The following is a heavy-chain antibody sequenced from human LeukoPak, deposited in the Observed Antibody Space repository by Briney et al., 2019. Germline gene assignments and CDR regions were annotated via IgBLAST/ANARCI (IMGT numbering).Heavy chain of an antibody. J-gene: IGHJ6*03. CDR2: ISNSGSYI. D-gene: IGHD6-13*01. Sequence: GGSLRLSCAASGFTLSSYTMSWVRQAPGKGLEWVSLISNSGSYIYYAESMKGRVTISRDNAKNSLFLQMNSLRDEDTALYYCARVGASSSWYGSYYYYNMDVWGMGSPVTVFS. CDR3: ARVGASSSWYGSYYYYNMDV. V-gene: IGHV3-21*01. CDR1: GFTLSSYT.